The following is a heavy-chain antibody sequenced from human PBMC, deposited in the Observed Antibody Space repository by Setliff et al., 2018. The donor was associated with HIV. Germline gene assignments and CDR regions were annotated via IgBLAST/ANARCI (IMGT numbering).Heavy chain of an antibody. CDR1: GDSISRDAYY. D-gene: IGHD2-15*01. V-gene: IGHV4-31*03. CDR2: ISYSGGP. J-gene: IGHJ5*02. Sequence: SETLSLTCTVSGDSISRDAYYWSWIRQHPEKGLEWVGYISYSGGPYYNPSLKSRISISMDTSKNQFSLKLKSVTAADTAVYYCARLNVEMFVVMAATPGWFGPWGQGILVTVSS. CDR3: ARLNVEMFVVMAATPGWFGP.